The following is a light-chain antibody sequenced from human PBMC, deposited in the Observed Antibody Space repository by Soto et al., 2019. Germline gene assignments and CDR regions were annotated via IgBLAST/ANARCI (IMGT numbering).Light chain of an antibody. J-gene: IGKJ1*01. CDR1: QSISGH. V-gene: IGKV3-15*01. Sequence: EIVMTQSPATLSVSPGERAILSCMASQSISGHLAWFQHKPGQAPRLLVYQTSTRATGIPARFSDSGSGTEFTLTISSLQSEDFAVYYCQKCLQWPWTFGQGTRVEIK. CDR3: QKCLQWPWT. CDR2: QTS.